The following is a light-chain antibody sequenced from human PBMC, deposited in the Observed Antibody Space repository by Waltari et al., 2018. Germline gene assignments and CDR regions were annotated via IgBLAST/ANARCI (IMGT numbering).Light chain of an antibody. V-gene: IGLV4-69*01. CDR3: QTWATGIRV. J-gene: IGLJ2*01. Sequence: QLVLTQSPSASASLGASVKLTCTLSSWHSSHAIAWHPQQPEKGPRYLMRLNSDGSHTKGDGIPDRFSGSSSGAERYLTISSLQSEDEGDYYCQTWATGIRVFGGGTKLTVL. CDR1: SWHSSHA. CDR2: LNSDGSH.